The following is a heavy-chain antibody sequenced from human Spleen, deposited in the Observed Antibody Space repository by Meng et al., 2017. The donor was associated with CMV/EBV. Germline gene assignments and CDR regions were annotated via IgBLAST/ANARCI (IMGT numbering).Heavy chain of an antibody. J-gene: IGHJ5*02. D-gene: IGHD4-23*01. V-gene: IGHV5-51*01. CDR1: GYSFPNYW. Sequence: GGSLRLSCKGSGYSFPNYWIGWVRQVPGKGLEWTGIIYPGDSDTRYSPSFQGQVTISVDKSIRTAYLQWNSLKASDTAMYYCARAPPYDYGGNSGWFDPWGQGTLVTVSS. CDR3: ARAPPYDYGGNSGWFDP. CDR2: IYPGDSDT.